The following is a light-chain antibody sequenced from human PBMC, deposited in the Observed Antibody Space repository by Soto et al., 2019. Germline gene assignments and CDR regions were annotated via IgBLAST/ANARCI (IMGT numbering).Light chain of an antibody. V-gene: IGLV2-18*02. Sequence: QSVLTQPPSVSGSPGQSVTISCTGTSSDVGSYNRVSWYQQPPGTAPKLMIYEVSNRPSGVPDRFSGSKSGNTASLTISGLQPEDEADYYCNSCTSSNTYVFGTGTKVTVL. J-gene: IGLJ1*01. CDR2: EVS. CDR3: NSCTSSNTYV. CDR1: SSDVGSYNR.